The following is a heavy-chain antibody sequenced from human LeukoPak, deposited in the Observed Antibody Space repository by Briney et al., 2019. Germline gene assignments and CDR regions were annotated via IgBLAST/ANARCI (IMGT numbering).Heavy chain of an antibody. Sequence: ASVKVSCKASGYTFTSYDINWVRQATGQGLEWMGWMNPNSGNTGYAQKFQGRVTMTRNTSISTAYMELSSLRSEDTAVYYCARGRSVDTAMVLSDYYYYMDVWGKGTTVTVSS. CDR1: GYTFTSYD. D-gene: IGHD5-18*01. CDR3: ARGRSVDTAMVLSDYYYYMDV. V-gene: IGHV1-8*01. J-gene: IGHJ6*03. CDR2: MNPNSGNT.